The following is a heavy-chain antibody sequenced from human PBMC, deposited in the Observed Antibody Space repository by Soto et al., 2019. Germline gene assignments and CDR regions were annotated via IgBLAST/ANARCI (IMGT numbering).Heavy chain of an antibody. CDR3: AKDSGCVNNACAYDP. V-gene: IGHV3-21*01. J-gene: IGHJ5*02. D-gene: IGHD1-20*01. Sequence: EVHLVDSGGGLVKPGGSLRLTCAGSGFSFSDYTMNWVRQAPGKGLEWVSSISRGSDYIFYADTVKGRFTISRDNARNSLYLQMSSLRAEDTAVYYCAKDSGCVNNACAYDPWGQGTLVYVSS. CDR1: GFSFSDYT. CDR2: ISRGSDYI.